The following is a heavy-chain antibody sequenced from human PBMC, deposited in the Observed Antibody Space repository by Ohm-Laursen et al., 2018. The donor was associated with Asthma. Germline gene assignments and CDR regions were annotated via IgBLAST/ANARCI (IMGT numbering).Heavy chain of an antibody. CDR1: GFSLSTSGMC. D-gene: IGHD1-1*01. CDR3: ARTKLTTGTTRYFDY. J-gene: IGHJ4*02. Sequence: PTQTLTLTCTFSGFSLSTSGMCVSWIRQPPGKALEWLALIDWDDDKYYSTSLKTRLTISKDTSKNQVVLTMTNMDPVDTATYYCARTKLTTGTTRYFDYWGQGTLVTVSS. V-gene: IGHV2-70*01. CDR2: IDWDDDK.